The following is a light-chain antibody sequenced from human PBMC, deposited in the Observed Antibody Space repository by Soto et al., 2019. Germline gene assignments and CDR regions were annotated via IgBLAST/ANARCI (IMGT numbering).Light chain of an antibody. Sequence: QSVLTQPASVSGSPGQAITISCTGTTSDVGGYNYVSWYQQHPAKAPKLMIFEVSNRPSGISNRVSGSNSVNTASLTISGLQAEDVADYYFSSDTSSSNYVFGTGTKLTVL. V-gene: IGLV2-14*01. CDR1: TSDVGGYNY. J-gene: IGLJ1*01. CDR3: SSDTSSSNYV. CDR2: EVS.